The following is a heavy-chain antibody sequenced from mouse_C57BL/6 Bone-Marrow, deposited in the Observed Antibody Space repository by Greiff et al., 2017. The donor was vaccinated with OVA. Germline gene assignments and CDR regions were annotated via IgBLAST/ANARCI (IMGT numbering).Heavy chain of an antibody. Sequence: VQLVESGGGLVKPGGSLKLSCAASGFTFSDYGMHWVRQAPEKGLEWVAYISSGSSTIYYADTVKGRFTISRDNAKNTLFLQMTSLRSEDTAMYYCARDYGNYEYYFDYWGQGTTLTVSS. CDR1: GFTFSDYG. CDR3: ARDYGNYEYYFDY. CDR2: ISSGSSTI. V-gene: IGHV5-17*01. D-gene: IGHD2-1*01. J-gene: IGHJ2*01.